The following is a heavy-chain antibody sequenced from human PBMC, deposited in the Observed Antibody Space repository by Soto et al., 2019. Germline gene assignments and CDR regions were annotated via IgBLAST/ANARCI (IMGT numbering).Heavy chain of an antibody. CDR1: GGTFSSYA. Sequence: QVQLVQSGAEVKKPGSSVKVSCKASGGTFSSYAISWVRQAPGQGLEWMGGIIPIFGTANYAQKFQGRVTITADESTSTAYMELSSLRSEDTAVYYCFGFGEGGSPPYNWFDPWGQGTLVTVSS. D-gene: IGHD3-10*01. CDR2: IIPIFGTA. J-gene: IGHJ5*02. CDR3: FGFGEGGSPPYNWFDP. V-gene: IGHV1-69*12.